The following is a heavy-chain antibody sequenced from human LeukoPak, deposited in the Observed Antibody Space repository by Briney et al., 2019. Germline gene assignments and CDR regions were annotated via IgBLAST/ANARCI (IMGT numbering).Heavy chain of an antibody. CDR1: GFTFSNYA. V-gene: IGHV3-23*01. Sequence: GGSLRLSCAASGFTFSNYAMSWVRQAPGRGLEWVSAFGGSGSSAYYADSVKGRFTISRDNSRSTLYLQMNSLGAEDTAIYYCAKVSGWYYFDYWGQGTLVTVSS. J-gene: IGHJ4*02. CDR3: AKVSGWYYFDY. CDR2: FGGSGSSA. D-gene: IGHD6-19*01.